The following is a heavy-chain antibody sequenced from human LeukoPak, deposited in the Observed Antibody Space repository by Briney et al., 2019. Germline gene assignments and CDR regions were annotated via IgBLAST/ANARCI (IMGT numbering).Heavy chain of an antibody. CDR3: ARDREQLNSFDY. J-gene: IGHJ4*02. Sequence: SSVKVSCKASGGTFSSYAISWVRQAPGQGLEWMGRIIPIFGTANYAQKFQGGVTITTDESTSTAYMELSSLRSEDTAVYYCARDREQLNSFDYWGQGTLVTVSS. V-gene: IGHV1-69*05. CDR1: GGTFSSYA. D-gene: IGHD5-18*01. CDR2: IIPIFGTA.